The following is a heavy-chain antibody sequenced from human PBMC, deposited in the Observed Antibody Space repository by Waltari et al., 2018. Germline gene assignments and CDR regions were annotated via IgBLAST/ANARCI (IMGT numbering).Heavy chain of an antibody. V-gene: IGHV4-39*01. Sequence: QLQLQESGPGLVKASETLSLTCTVSGDSISSSSYYWGWVRQPPGKGLEWIGNIYYSASTYYTPSLRSRVTIPGATSKGQFSLKLSAVTAADTSMYYCVRHARTTSGGKHFDHWGQGMLVTVSP. J-gene: IGHJ4*02. CDR2: IYYSAST. D-gene: IGHD2-15*01. CDR3: VRHARTTSGGKHFDH. CDR1: GDSISSSSYY.